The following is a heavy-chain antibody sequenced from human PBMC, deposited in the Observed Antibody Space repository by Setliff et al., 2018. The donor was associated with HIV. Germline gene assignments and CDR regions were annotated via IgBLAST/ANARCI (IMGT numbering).Heavy chain of an antibody. V-gene: IGHV1-18*01. D-gene: IGHD3-3*01. CDR2: ISGYSGNT. CDR1: GYTFTSYG. J-gene: IGHJ6*03. CDR3: ARGSGGVVIKGAYYYYMDV. Sequence: GASVKVSCKASGYTFTSYGISWLRQAPGQGLEWMGWISGYSGNTNYAQKFQDRVTMTTDTPTSTVYMELRSLRSDDTAVYYCARGSGGVVIKGAYYYYMDVWGKGTTVTVSS.